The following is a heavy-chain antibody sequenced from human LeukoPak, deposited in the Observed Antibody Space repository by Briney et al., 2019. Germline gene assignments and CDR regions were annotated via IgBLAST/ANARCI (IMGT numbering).Heavy chain of an antibody. J-gene: IGHJ4*02. D-gene: IGHD3-10*01. Sequence: SETLSLTCAVYGGSFSGYYWSWIRQPPGKGLEWIGEIKHSGSTNYNPSLKNRVTISVDTSKNQFSLKLSSVTAADTAVYYCARGLHRGYYFDYWGQGTLVTVSS. CDR3: ARGLHRGYYFDY. V-gene: IGHV4-34*01. CDR2: IKHSGST. CDR1: GGSFSGYY.